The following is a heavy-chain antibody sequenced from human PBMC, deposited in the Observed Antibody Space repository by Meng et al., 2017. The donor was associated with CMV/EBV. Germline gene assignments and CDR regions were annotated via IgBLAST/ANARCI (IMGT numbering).Heavy chain of an antibody. J-gene: IGHJ4*02. V-gene: IGHV4-59*01. Sequence: SETLSLTCTVSGGSISSYYWSWIRQPPGKGLEWIGYIYYPGSTNYNPSLKSRVTISLDTSKNQVYLKLTSVTAADTALYYCARDPVGETAAVGQPFWGQGTLVTVSS. CDR2: IYYPGST. CDR3: ARDPVGETAAVGQPF. D-gene: IGHD6-13*01. CDR1: GGSISSYY.